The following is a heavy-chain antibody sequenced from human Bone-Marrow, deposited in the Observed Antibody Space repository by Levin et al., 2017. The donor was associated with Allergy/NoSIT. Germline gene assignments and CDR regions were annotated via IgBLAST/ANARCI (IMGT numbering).Heavy chain of an antibody. J-gene: IGHJ4*02. V-gene: IGHV3-9*01. Sequence: GGSLRLSCAASGFTFDDYAMYWVRQAPGKGLEWVSGVTWNSGSIAYADSVKGRFTISRDNAKNSLYLQMNSLRAEDTALYYCVKGSGAYYAEGFDYWGQGTLVTVSS. CDR3: VKGSGAYYAEGFDY. CDR1: GFTFDDYA. CDR2: VTWNSGSI. D-gene: IGHD2/OR15-2a*01.